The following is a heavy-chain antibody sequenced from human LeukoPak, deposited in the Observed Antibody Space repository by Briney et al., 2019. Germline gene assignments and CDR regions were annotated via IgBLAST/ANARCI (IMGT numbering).Heavy chain of an antibody. J-gene: IGHJ4*02. D-gene: IGHD3-22*01. V-gene: IGHV3-21*01. CDR3: ARGGDYERSGYYYDL. Sequence: GGSLRLSCAAAGFTFSSYSMNWVRQAPGKGLEWVSSISSGSTYRYYADSVKGRFTISRDNAKDSLYLQMNTLRAEDTAVYYCARGGDYERSGYYYDLWGQGTLVTVSS. CDR2: ISSGSTYR. CDR1: GFTFSSYS.